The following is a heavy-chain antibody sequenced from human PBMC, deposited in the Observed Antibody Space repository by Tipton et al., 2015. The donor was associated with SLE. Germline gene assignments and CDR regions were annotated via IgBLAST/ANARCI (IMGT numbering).Heavy chain of an antibody. Sequence: TLSLTCAVSGASITSRNWWAWVRQSPGKGLEWIGEIHHSGSTNYNPSLTSRVTMSVDKSVNQFSLKLSSVTAADTAVYFCAREERGAYALDVWGQGTTVTVSS. D-gene: IGHD1-1*01. CDR1: GASITSRNW. J-gene: IGHJ6*02. CDR2: IHHSGST. CDR3: AREERGAYALDV. V-gene: IGHV4-4*01.